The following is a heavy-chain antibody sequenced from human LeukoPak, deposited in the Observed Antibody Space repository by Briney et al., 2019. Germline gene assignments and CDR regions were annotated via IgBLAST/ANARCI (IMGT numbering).Heavy chain of an antibody. CDR3: AKARGNFYDFWSGYDC. CDR1: GGSITSNY. Sequence: SQTLSLTCSVSGGSITSNYWTWIRQPPGKGLEWIGYIFHSGSPYYNPSLKSRVTISVDRSKNQFSLNLSSVTAADTAVYYCAKARGNFYDFWSGYDCWGQGTLVTVSS. CDR2: IFHSGSP. J-gene: IGHJ4*02. D-gene: IGHD3-3*01. V-gene: IGHV4-30-2*01.